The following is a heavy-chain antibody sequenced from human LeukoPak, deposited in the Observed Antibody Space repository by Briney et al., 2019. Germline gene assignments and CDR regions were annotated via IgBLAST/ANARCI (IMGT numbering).Heavy chain of an antibody. V-gene: IGHV4-34*01. CDR1: GGSFSGYY. J-gene: IGHJ4*02. D-gene: IGHD1-26*01. Sequence: SETLSLTCAAYGGSFSGYYWSWIRQPPGKGLEWIGEINHSGSTNYNPSLKSRVTISVDTSKNQFSLKLSSVTAADTAVYYCARRWELRGTLYFDYWGQGTLVTVSS. CDR3: ARRWELRGTLYFDY. CDR2: INHSGST.